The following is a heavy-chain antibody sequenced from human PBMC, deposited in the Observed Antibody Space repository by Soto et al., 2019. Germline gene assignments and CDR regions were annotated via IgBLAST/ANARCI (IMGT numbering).Heavy chain of an antibody. CDR2: ISSSSSYI. CDR1: GFTFSSYS. V-gene: IGHV3-21*01. D-gene: IGHD2-2*01. J-gene: IGHJ6*03. Sequence: GGSLRLSCAASGFTFSSYSMNWVRQAPGKGLEWVSSISSSSSYIYYADSVKGRFTISRDNAKNSLYLQMNSLRAEDTAVYYCAREAGYCSSTSCYEDYYYMDVWGKGTTVTVSS. CDR3: AREAGYCSSTSCYEDYYYMDV.